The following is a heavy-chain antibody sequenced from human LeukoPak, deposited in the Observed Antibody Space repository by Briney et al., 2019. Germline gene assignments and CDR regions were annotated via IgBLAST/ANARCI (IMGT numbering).Heavy chain of an antibody. D-gene: IGHD3-10*01. J-gene: IGHJ4*02. Sequence: ASVKVSCKASGYTFTSYYMHWVRQAPGQGLEWMGWISAYNGNTNYAQKLQGRVTMTTDTSTSTAYMELRSLRSDDTAVYYCARELSGNTYTDYWGQGTLVTVSS. CDR3: ARELSGNTYTDY. V-gene: IGHV1-18*04. CDR2: ISAYNGNT. CDR1: GYTFTSYY.